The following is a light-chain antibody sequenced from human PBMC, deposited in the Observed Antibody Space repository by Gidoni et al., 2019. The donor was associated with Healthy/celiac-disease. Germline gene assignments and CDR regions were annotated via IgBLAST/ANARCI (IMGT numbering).Light chain of an antibody. CDR1: QSVLYSSNNKNY. J-gene: IGKJ2*01. Sequence: DIVMTQSPDSLAVSLGERATINCKSSQSVLYSSNNKNYLAWYQQKPGQPPKLRIYWASTRSSGVPDRFSGSGSGTDFTLTISSLQAEDVAVYYCQQYYSTPLYTFGQGTKLEIK. V-gene: IGKV4-1*01. CDR3: QQYYSTPLYT. CDR2: WAS.